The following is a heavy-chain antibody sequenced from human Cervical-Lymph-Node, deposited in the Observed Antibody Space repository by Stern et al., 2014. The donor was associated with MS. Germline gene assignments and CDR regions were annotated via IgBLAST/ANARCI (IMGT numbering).Heavy chain of an antibody. V-gene: IGHV1-3*01. CDR2: INGVNGNT. CDR1: GYTFSSSA. CDR3: AREGRGFGELLFALDI. J-gene: IGHJ3*02. Sequence: QVQLMQSGSEVKNPGASVKLSCKASGYTFSSSAMHWVRQAPGQRPEWMGWINGVNGNTKYAQRFQGRVTMTRDTFASTAYMELSSLTSEDTAVYFCAREGRGFGELLFALDIWGQGTWVTVS. D-gene: IGHD3-10*01.